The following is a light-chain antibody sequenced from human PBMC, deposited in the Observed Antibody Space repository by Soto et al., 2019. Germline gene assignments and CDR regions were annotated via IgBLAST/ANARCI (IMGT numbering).Light chain of an antibody. CDR2: DAS. CDR1: QSVSSY. CDR3: QQRSNWPRT. Sequence: EIVLTQSPATLSLSPGATATLSCRASQSVSSYLAWYQQKPGQAPRLLIYDASNSATGIRARFSRSGSGTYFTLTISSLEPEDFAVYYCQQRSNWPRTFGQGTQVEIK. V-gene: IGKV3-11*01. J-gene: IGKJ1*01.